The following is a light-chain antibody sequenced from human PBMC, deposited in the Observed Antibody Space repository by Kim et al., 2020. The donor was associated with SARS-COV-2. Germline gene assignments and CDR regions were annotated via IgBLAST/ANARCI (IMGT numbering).Light chain of an antibody. CDR2: AAS. CDR1: QSISSY. V-gene: IGKV1-39*01. Sequence: DIQMTQSPSSLSASVGDSVTITCRASQSISSYLNWYQQKPGKAPKLLIYAASSLQSGVPSRFSGSGSGTDFTLTISSLQPEDFATYYCQQSYSTHAWTFGQGTKVDIK. CDR3: QQSYSTHAWT. J-gene: IGKJ1*01.